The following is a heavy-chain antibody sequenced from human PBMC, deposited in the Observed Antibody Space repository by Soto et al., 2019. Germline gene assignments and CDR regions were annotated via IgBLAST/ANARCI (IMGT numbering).Heavy chain of an antibody. J-gene: IGHJ6*02. CDR1: GFTFDDYA. V-gene: IGHV3-9*01. CDR2: ISRNSGSI. CDR3: AQGVITMVRGSISYSGMDV. Sequence: EVQLVESGGGLVQPGRSLRLSCAASGFTFDDYAMHWVRQAPGKGLEWVSGISRNSGSIGYADSVKGRFTISRDNATNSQSLQLNSPSAEDTASYYCAQGVITMVRGSISYSGMDVWGQGTTVTVSS. D-gene: IGHD3-10*01.